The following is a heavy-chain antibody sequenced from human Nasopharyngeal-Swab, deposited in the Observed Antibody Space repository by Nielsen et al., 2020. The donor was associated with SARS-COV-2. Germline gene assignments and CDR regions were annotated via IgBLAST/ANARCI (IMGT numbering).Heavy chain of an antibody. CDR3: AAEKYPPGGFDP. Sequence: SLNISCADSGFTFSDYYISWIRQAPEKGLEWVSYISSSGSNIFYADSVKGRFTISRDNAKNSLYLQMNSLRAEDTAVYYWAAEKYPPGGFDPWGQGTLVTVSS. CDR1: GFTFSDYY. CDR2: ISSSGSNI. J-gene: IGHJ5*02. V-gene: IGHV3-11*01. D-gene: IGHD3-10*01.